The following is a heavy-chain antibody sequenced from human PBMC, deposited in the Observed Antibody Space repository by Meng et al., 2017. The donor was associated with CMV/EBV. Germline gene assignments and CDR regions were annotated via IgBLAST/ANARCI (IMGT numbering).Heavy chain of an antibody. CDR2: IKQDGSEK. CDR1: GFTFSTYW. CDR3: ARTLSTPDY. D-gene: IGHD2-2*01. V-gene: IGHV3-7*01. J-gene: IGHJ4*02. Sequence: GGSLRLSCAVSGFTFSTYWMSWVRQAPGKGLEWVATIKQDGSEKYYVDAVKGRFTISRDNAKNSLYLQMNSLRAEDTAVYYCARTLSTPDYWGQGTLVTVSS.